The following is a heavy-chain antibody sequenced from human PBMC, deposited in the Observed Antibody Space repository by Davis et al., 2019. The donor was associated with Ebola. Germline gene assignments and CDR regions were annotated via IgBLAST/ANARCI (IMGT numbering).Heavy chain of an antibody. J-gene: IGHJ6*02. CDR2: IIPIFGTA. CDR3: ARERADCTGGVCYYYYYGMDV. Sequence: AASVKVSCKASGGTFSSYAISWVRQAPGQGLEWMGGIIPIFGTANYAQKFQGRVTITADESTSTAYMELSSLRSEDTAMYYCARERADCTGGVCYYYYYGMDVWGQGTTVTVSS. V-gene: IGHV1-69*13. CDR1: GGTFSSYA. D-gene: IGHD2-8*02.